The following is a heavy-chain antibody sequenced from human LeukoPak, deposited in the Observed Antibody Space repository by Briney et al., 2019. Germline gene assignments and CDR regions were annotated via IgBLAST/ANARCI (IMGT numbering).Heavy chain of an antibody. CDR3: ARADCSSSTCYLRRSWFDP. D-gene: IGHD2-2*01. CDR1: GFTFSGYG. Sequence: GGSLRLSCAASGFTFSGYGMHWVRQAPGKGLEWVSSISTSSRYIYYKDSVRGRFTISRDDAKNSLYLEMNSLRAEDTAVYYCARADCSSSTCYLRRSWFDPWGQGTLVTVSS. J-gene: IGHJ5*02. CDR2: ISTSSRYI. V-gene: IGHV3-21*01.